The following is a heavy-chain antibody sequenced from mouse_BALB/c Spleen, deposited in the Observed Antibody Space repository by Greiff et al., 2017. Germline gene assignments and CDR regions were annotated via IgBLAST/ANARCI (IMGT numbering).Heavy chain of an antibody. D-gene: IGHD3-2*01. Sequence: VKLLESGPGLVAPSQSLSITCTVSGFSLTGYGVNWVSQPPGKGLEWLGMIWGDGSTDYYSALNSRLTISKDNSKSKVFLKMNSLQTDDTARYYCARGDSSGYRFADWGQGTLVTVSA. V-gene: IGHV2-6-7*01. CDR1: GFSLTGYG. CDR2: IWGDGST. J-gene: IGHJ3*01. CDR3: ARGDSSGYRFAD.